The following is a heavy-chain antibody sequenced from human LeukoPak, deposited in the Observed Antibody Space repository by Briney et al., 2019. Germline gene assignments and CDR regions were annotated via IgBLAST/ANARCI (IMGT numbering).Heavy chain of an antibody. Sequence: GGSLRLSRAASGFTFNTYAMNWVRQAPGKGLEWVSAISGSGDNTYYADSVKGRFTISRDDSKNTVYLQMNSLRAEDTAVYYCAKDQSDKGSYAAFDYWGQGTLVPVSS. J-gene: IGHJ4*02. CDR2: ISGSGDNT. V-gene: IGHV3-23*01. D-gene: IGHD3-10*01. CDR3: AKDQSDKGSYAAFDY. CDR1: GFTFNTYA.